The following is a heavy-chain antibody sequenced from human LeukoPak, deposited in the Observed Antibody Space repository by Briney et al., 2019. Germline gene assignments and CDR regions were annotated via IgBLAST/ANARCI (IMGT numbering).Heavy chain of an antibody. J-gene: IGHJ4*02. CDR3: ARHSPVSSLDY. CDR2: INHSGST. Sequence: SETLSLTCAVYGGSFSGYYWSWIRQPPGKGLEWIGEINHSGSTNYNPSLKSRVTISVDTSKNQFSLKLSSVTAADTAVYYCARHSPVSSLDYWGQGTLVTVSS. CDR1: GGSFSGYY. D-gene: IGHD2-2*01. V-gene: IGHV4-34*01.